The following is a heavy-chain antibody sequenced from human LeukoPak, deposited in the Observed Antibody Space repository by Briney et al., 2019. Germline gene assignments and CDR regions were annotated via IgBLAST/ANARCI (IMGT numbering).Heavy chain of an antibody. CDR1: GYTFTSYD. CDR3: ARGHDNMVRGVVVYYMDV. D-gene: IGHD3-10*01. Sequence: ASVKVSCKASGYTFTSYDINWVRQATGQGLEWMGWMNPNSSNTGYAQKFQGRVTITRNTSISTAYMELSSLRSEDTAVYYCARGHDNMVRGVVVYYMDVWGKGTTVTVSS. CDR2: MNPNSSNT. V-gene: IGHV1-8*03. J-gene: IGHJ6*03.